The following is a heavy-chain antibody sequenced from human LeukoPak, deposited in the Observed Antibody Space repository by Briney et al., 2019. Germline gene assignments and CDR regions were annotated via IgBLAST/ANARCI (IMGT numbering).Heavy chain of an antibody. Sequence: GGSLRLSCTASGFTFGDYAMSWIRQAPGKGLEWVSYISSGGSIIYYADSVKGRFTISRDNAKNSLFLQMNSLRLEDTAVYYCESFHYWRQGTLVTVSS. V-gene: IGHV3-11*01. J-gene: IGHJ4*02. CDR3: ESFHY. CDR2: ISSGGSII. CDR1: GFTFGDYA.